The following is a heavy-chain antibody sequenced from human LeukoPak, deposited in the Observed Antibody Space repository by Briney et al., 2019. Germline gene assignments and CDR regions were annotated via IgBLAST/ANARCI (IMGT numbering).Heavy chain of an antibody. V-gene: IGHV3-7*01. D-gene: IGHD5-18*01. Sequence: TGGSLRLSCAASGFTFSSYWMSWVRQAPGKGLEWVANIKQDGSEKYYVDSVKGRFTISRDNAKNSLYLQMNSLRAEDTAVYYCARVMYSYGHREYYFDYWGQGTLVTVSS. J-gene: IGHJ4*02. CDR3: ARVMYSYGHREYYFDY. CDR2: IKQDGSEK. CDR1: GFTFSSYW.